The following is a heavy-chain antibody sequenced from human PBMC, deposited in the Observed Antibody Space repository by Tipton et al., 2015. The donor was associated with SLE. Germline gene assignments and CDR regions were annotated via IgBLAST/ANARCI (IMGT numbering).Heavy chain of an antibody. V-gene: IGHV3-33*08. CDR2: LWYDGSDE. J-gene: IGHJ6*03. CDR1: GFSLSYYG. D-gene: IGHD1-1*01. CDR3: ARGRGNDYYYMDV. Sequence: SLRLSCAASGFSLSYYGMHWVRQAPGKGLEWVAILWYDGSDEYYADFVKGRFTISRDNSKNTLYLQMNSLRAEDTAMYYCARGRGNDYYYMDVWGEGTTVTVSS.